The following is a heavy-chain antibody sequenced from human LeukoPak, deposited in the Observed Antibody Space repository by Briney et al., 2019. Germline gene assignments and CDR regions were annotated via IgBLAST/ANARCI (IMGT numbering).Heavy chain of an antibody. CDR3: AKDSRHYYFDY. CDR2: ISDDGNKK. D-gene: IGHD3-3*02. J-gene: IGHJ4*02. CDR1: GFIFSSYG. V-gene: IGHV3-30*18. Sequence: GGSLRLSCGASGFIFSSYGMHWVRQAPGKGLEWVAVISDDGNKKYYADSVKGRFTISRDKSKNSVHLQMNSLRAEDTAVYYCAKDSRHYYFDYWGQGTPVTVSS.